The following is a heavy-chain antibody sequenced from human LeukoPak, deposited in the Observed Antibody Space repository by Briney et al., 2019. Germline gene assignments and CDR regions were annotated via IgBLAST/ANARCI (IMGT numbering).Heavy chain of an antibody. Sequence: GGSLRFSCAVSGFTFSGFWMSWSRQAPGKGLEWVASINSDGSEGYYADVVKGRFTISRDNAKNSLYLQINSLRAEDTAVYYCARSSYSSSSSVWGQGTMVTVSS. CDR3: ARSSYSSSSSV. D-gene: IGHD6-6*01. J-gene: IGHJ3*01. CDR1: GFTFSGFW. CDR2: INSDGSEG. V-gene: IGHV3-7*03.